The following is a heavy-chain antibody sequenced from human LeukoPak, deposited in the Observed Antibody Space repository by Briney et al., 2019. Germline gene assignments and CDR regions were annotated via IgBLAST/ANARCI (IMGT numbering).Heavy chain of an antibody. D-gene: IGHD3-10*01. Sequence: GGSLRLSCAASGFTFSYYTMNWARQAPGKGLEWLSSISSSSSYIYYADSVKGRFTISRDNAKNSLYLHMNGLRAEDTAVYYCARDLDGSGTFDYWGQGTLVTVSS. CDR1: GFTFSYYT. CDR2: ISSSSSYI. CDR3: ARDLDGSGTFDY. V-gene: IGHV3-21*01. J-gene: IGHJ4*02.